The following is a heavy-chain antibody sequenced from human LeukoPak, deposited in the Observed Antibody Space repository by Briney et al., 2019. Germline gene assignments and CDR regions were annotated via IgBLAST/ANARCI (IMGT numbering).Heavy chain of an antibody. CDR1: GGSISSYY. V-gene: IGHV4-59*01. CDR2: IYYSGST. J-gene: IGHJ3*02. CDR3: ATHDYGDIDAFDI. D-gene: IGHD4-17*01. Sequence: SETLSLTCTVSGGSISSYYWSWIRQPPGKGLEWIGYIYYSGSTNYNPSLKSRVTISVDTSKNQFSLKLSSVTAADTAVYYCATHDYGDIDAFDIWAKGQWSPSLQ.